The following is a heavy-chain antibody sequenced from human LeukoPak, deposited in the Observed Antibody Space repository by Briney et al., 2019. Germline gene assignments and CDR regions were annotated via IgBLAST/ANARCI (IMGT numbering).Heavy chain of an antibody. CDR1: GFTFSNYW. CDR3: ARSGLGFDY. V-gene: IGHV3-74*01. J-gene: IGHJ4*02. CDR2: INSDGSIT. D-gene: IGHD3-16*01. Sequence: GGSLRLSCAASGFTFSNYWMHWVRQAPGKGLVWVSRINSDGSITTYADSVEGRFTISRDNAENMLYLQMNSLRAEDTAVYYCARSGLGFDYWGQGTLVTVSS.